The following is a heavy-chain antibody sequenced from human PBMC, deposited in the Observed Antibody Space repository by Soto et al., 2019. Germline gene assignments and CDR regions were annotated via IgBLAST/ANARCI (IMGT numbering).Heavy chain of an antibody. V-gene: IGHV3-15*02. D-gene: IGHD6-6*01. Sequence: EVQLVASGGALVKPGGSLRLSCAASGFTFSRAWMGWVRQAPGKGLEWVGRSKSKSAGGTTDHSAPVKGRFAISRDDSKTTLYLQMNFLKVEDTAAYYCTTYWGIAARPLFDQSGLGPRVTVSS. CDR2: SKSKSAGGTT. CDR3: TTYWGIAARPLFDQ. J-gene: IGHJ4*02. CDR1: GFTFSRAW.